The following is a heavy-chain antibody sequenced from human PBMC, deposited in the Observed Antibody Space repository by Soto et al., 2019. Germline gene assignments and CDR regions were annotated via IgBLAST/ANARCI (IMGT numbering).Heavy chain of an antibody. CDR1: GFTFSSYA. V-gene: IGHV3-23*01. CDR3: AKDVVIVVVVAATPAYGMDV. Sequence: PGGSLRLSCAASGFTFSSYAISWVRQPPGKGLEWVSAISGSGGSTYYADSVKGRFTISRDNSKNTLYLQMNSLRAEDTAVYYCAKDVVIVVVVAATPAYGMDVWGQGTTVTV. D-gene: IGHD2-15*01. J-gene: IGHJ6*02. CDR2: ISGSGGST.